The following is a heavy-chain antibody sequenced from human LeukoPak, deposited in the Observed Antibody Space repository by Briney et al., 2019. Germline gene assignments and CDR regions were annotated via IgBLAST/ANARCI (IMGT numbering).Heavy chain of an antibody. CDR1: GGSISSSSYY. Sequence: TPSETLSLTCTVSGGSISSSSYYWGWIRQPPGKGLEWIGSIYYSGSTYYNPSLKSRVTISVDTSKNQFSLKLSSVTAADTAVYYCASGRGVVGPNWGQGTLVTVSS. D-gene: IGHD2-2*01. CDR3: ASGRGVVGPN. CDR2: IYYSGST. J-gene: IGHJ4*02. V-gene: IGHV4-39*07.